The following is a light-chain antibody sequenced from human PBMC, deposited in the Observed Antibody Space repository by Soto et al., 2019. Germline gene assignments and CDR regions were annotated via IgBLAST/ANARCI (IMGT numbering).Light chain of an antibody. J-gene: IGKJ5*01. CDR3: KQYYSYPIT. CDR2: AAY. V-gene: IGKV1-17*01. Sequence: DIQMTQSPSSLSASVGDSVTISCRASQTISSRLSWYQQEPGKAPRLLIYAAYTLQSGVQSRFSGSGSGTDFTLTISCLQSEDFATYYCKQYYSYPITFGQGTRLEIK. CDR1: QTISSR.